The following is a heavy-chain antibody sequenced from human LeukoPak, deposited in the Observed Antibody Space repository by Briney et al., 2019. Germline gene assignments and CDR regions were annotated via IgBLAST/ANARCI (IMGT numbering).Heavy chain of an antibody. CDR1: GGSISHYY. CDR3: AREDPQTKVPEGMDV. V-gene: IGHV4-59*01. Sequence: SGTLSLTCTVSGGSISHYYWSWIRQPPGKGPEWLGYIYYTGTTNYNPSLKSRVTISVDTSKNQFSLKLNSVTAADTAVYYCAREDPQTKVPEGMDVWGQGTTVTVSS. J-gene: IGHJ6*02. CDR2: IYYTGTT. D-gene: IGHD4/OR15-4a*01.